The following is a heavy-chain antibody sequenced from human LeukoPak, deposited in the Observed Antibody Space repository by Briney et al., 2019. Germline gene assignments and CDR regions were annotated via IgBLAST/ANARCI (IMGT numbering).Heavy chain of an antibody. CDR2: ISSSSSII. J-gene: IGHJ3*02. D-gene: IGHD1-26*01. CDR1: RFTFSSSS. Sequence: PGGSLRLSCAASRFTFSSSSMNWVRRAPGKGLEWVSYISSSSSIIHYADSVKGRFTISRDNAKNSLYLQMNSLRAEDTAVYYCAGDSGGSYYDDAFDIWGQGTMVTVSS. CDR3: AGDSGGSYYDDAFDI. V-gene: IGHV3-48*01.